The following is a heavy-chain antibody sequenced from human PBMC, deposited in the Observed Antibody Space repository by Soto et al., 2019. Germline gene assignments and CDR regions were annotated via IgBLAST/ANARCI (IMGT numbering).Heavy chain of an antibody. D-gene: IGHD1-26*01. J-gene: IGHJ4*02. CDR2: IRDKANHYAT. V-gene: IGHV3-73*02. CDR3: TRPPSGSYGDDSDY. Sequence: EVQLVESGGGWVQPGGSLKLSCSGSGFSFSDSAIHWVRQASVQGLEWVGRIRDKANHYATAYDVSVRGRFTISRDDSENTADLQMNSLKTEDTAVYYCTRPPSGSYGDDSDYWGQGTLVTVSS. CDR1: GFSFSDSA.